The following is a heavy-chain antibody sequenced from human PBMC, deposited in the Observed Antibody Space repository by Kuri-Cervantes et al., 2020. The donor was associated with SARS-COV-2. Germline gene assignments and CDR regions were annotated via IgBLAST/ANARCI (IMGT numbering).Heavy chain of an antibody. CDR3: ARDYSSSWYKTFDY. J-gene: IGHJ4*02. Sequence: AESLTLSCAASGFTFSSYAMHWVRQAPGKGLEWAAVISYDGSNKYYADSVKGRFTISRDNSKNTLYLQMNSLRAEDTAVYYCARDYSSSWYKTFDYWGQGTLVTVSS. CDR2: ISYDGSNK. CDR1: GFTFSSYA. D-gene: IGHD6-13*01. V-gene: IGHV3-30-3*01.